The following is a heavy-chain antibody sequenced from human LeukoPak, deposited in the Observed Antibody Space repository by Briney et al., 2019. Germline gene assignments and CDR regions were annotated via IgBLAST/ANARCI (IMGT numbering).Heavy chain of an antibody. J-gene: IGHJ4*02. CDR1: GFTLSNYG. D-gene: IGHD3-22*01. Sequence: PGGSLRLSCAVSGFTLSNYGMSWVRQAPGKGLEWVAGISDSGITTNYADSVKGRFTISRDNPKNTLYLQMNSLRAEDTAVYFCAKRGVVIRVILVGFHKEAYYFDSWGQGALVTVSS. CDR2: ISDSGITT. V-gene: IGHV3-23*01. CDR3: AKRGVVIRVILVGFHKEAYYFDS.